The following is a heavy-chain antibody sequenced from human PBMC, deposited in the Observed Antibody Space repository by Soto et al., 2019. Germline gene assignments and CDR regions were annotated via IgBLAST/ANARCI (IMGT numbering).Heavy chain of an antibody. D-gene: IGHD1-26*01. CDR2: FDPEDGET. V-gene: IGHV1-24*01. Sequence: ASVKVSCKVSGYTLTELSMHWVRQAPGKGLEWMGGFDPEDGETIYAQKFQGRVTMTEDTSTDTAYMELSSLRSEDTAVYYCATEDARPSGSLQVYWGQGTLVTVSS. J-gene: IGHJ4*02. CDR3: ATEDARPSGSLQVY. CDR1: GYTLTELS.